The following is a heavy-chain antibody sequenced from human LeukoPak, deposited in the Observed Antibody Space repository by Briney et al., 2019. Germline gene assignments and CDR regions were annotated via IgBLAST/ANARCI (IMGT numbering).Heavy chain of an antibody. CDR1: GFTFSDYY. CDR2: ISSSGSTI. D-gene: IGHD3-10*01. CDR3: ARGHRLLWFGETPFDP. J-gene: IGHJ5*02. Sequence: GGSLRLSCAASGFTFSDYYMSWLRQAPGKGLEWVSYISSSGSTIYYADSVKGRFTISRDNAKNSLYLQMNSLRAEDTAVYYCARGHRLLWFGETPFDPWGQGTLVTVSS. V-gene: IGHV3-11*04.